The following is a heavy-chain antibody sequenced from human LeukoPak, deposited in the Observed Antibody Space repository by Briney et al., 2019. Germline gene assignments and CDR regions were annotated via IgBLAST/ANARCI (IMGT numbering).Heavy chain of an antibody. CDR3: ATDPAITIFGVVIP. V-gene: IGHV1-24*01. CDR2: FDPEDGET. D-gene: IGHD3-3*01. Sequence: ASVKVSCKVSGYTLTELSMHWVRQAPGKGLEWMGGFDPEDGETIYAQRFQGGVTMTEDTSTDTAYMELSSLRSEDTAVYYCATDPAITIFGVVIPWGQGTLVTVSS. J-gene: IGHJ4*02. CDR1: GYTLTELS.